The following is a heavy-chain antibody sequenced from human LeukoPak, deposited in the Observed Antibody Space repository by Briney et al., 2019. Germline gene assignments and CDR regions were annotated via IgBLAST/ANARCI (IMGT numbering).Heavy chain of an antibody. J-gene: IGHJ4*02. CDR2: INPDGGEK. D-gene: IGHD3-16*02. V-gene: IGHV3-7*03. CDR3: AREGGDHYYDYVWGSYRYFDY. CDR1: GFTFSTYW. Sequence: PGGSLRLSCAASGFTFSTYWMTWVRQAPGKGLEWVANINPDGGEKYYVDSVKGRFTISRDKAKNSRYLQMNSLRAEDTAVYYCAREGGDHYYDYVWGSYRYFDYWGQGTLVTVSS.